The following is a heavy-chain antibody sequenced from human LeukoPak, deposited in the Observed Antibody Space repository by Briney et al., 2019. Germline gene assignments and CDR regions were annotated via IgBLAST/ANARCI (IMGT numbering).Heavy chain of an antibody. J-gene: IGHJ4*02. V-gene: IGHV3-30*18. CDR3: AKDADQLLSGYYFDY. CDR2: ISYDGSNK. Sequence: GGSLRLSCAASGFTFSSYGMHWVRQAPGKGLEWVAVISYDGSNKYYADSVKGRFTISGDNSKNTLYLQMNSLRAEDTAVYYCAKDADQLLSGYYFDYWGQGTLVTVSS. D-gene: IGHD2-2*01. CDR1: GFTFSSYG.